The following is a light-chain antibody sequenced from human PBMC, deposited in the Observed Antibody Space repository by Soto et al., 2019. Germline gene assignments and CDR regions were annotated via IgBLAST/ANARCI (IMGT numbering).Light chain of an antibody. J-gene: IGKJ2*01. CDR3: QQSYSTPYT. Sequence: DIQMTQSPSSLPASVGDRVTITCRASQSISSYLNWYQQKPGKAPKVLIYAASSLQSGVPSRFSGSGSGTDFTLTISSLHPEDFATYYCQQSYSTPYTFGQGTKLEIK. V-gene: IGKV1-39*01. CDR1: QSISSY. CDR2: AAS.